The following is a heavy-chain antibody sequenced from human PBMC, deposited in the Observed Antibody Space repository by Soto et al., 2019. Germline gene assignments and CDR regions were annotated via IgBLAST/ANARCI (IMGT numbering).Heavy chain of an antibody. J-gene: IGHJ6*02. Sequence: GSLRLSCAASGFTFSNFAMSWVRQAPGRGLEWVSGISASGRDIHYADSVKDRFTVSRDNSKNTLYLEMNNLRAEDTAVYYCARHSTPAGFYYLYPMNVWGQGTTVTVSS. D-gene: IGHD2-2*01. CDR1: GFTFSNFA. CDR3: ARHSTPAGFYYLYPMNV. CDR2: ISASGRDI. V-gene: IGHV3-23*01.